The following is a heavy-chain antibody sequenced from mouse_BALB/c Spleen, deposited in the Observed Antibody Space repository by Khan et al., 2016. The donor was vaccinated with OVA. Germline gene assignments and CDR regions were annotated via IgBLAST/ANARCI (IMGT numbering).Heavy chain of an antibody. J-gene: IGHJ3*01. CDR3: ARSDYDGVAY. Sequence: EVELVESGGGLVQPGGSRKLSCAASGFTFSGFGMHWVRQAPEKGLEWVAYISSCSSTIYYADTLTGRFTISSDTPKNTLFLKMTSLRSEDTAMYYCARSDYDGVAYWGQGTLVTVSA. CDR1: GFTFSGFG. V-gene: IGHV5-17*02. D-gene: IGHD2-4*01. CDR2: ISSCSSTI.